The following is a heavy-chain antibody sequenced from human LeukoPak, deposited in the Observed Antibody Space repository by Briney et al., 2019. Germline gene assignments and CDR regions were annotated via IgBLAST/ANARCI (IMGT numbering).Heavy chain of an antibody. CDR2: IRSKANSYAT. CDR3: TRPPTDGSGSYYYGMDV. CDR1: GSTFSGSA. D-gene: IGHD3-10*01. J-gene: IGHJ6*02. V-gene: IGHV3-73*01. Sequence: GGSLRLSCAASGSTFSGSAMHWVRQASGKGLEWVGRIRSKANSYATAYAASVKGRFTISRDDSKNTAYLQMNSLKTEDTAVYYCTRPPTDGSGSYYYGMDVWGQGTTVTVSS.